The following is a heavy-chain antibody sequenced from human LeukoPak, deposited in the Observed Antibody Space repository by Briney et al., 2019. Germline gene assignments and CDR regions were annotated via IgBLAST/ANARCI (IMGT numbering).Heavy chain of an antibody. CDR2: IYYSGST. CDR3: ARARSRITIFGRYYYYYMDV. Sequence: SETLSLTCTVSGGSISSGGYYWSWIRQHPGKGLEWIGYIYYSGSTYYNPSLKSRVTISVDTSKNQFSLKLSSVTAADTAVYYCARARSRITIFGRYYYYYMDVWGRGTTVTVSS. V-gene: IGHV4-31*03. CDR1: GGSISSGGYY. D-gene: IGHD3-3*01. J-gene: IGHJ6*03.